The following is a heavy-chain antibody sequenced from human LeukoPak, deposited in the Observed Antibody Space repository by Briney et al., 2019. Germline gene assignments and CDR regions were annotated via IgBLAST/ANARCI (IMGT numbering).Heavy chain of an antibody. CDR1: GDTFSNYD. V-gene: IGHV1-69*05. CDR2: IIPIFGTA. D-gene: IGHD1-26*01. J-gene: IGHJ4*02. CDR3: ARMSLYSGSYYVFDY. Sequence: ASVKVSCKASGDTFSNYDVTWVRQAPGQGLEWMGGIIPIFGTANYAQKFQGRVTITTDESTSTAYMELSSLRSEDTAVYYCARMSLYSGSYYVFDYWGQGTLVTVSS.